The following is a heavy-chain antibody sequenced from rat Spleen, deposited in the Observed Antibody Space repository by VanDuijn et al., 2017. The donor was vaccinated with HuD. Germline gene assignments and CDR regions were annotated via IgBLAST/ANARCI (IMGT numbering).Heavy chain of an antibody. CDR1: GFTFTNYD. J-gene: IGHJ4*01. Sequence: EVQLVESGGGLVQPGRSLKLSCAASGFTFTNYDMAWVRQAPTKGLEWIASISTGGSNTYYRDSVKGRFTISRDNAKNTQYLQMDSLRSEDTATNYCARGYVMDAWGQGASVTVSS. CDR3: ARGYVMDA. V-gene: IGHV5S13*01. CDR2: ISTGGSNT.